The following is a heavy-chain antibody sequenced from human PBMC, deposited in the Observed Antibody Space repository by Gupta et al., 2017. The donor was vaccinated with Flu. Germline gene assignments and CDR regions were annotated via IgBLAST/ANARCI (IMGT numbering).Heavy chain of an antibody. CDR2: INQDGSTK. V-gene: IGHV3-7*01. J-gene: IGHJ4*02. D-gene: IGHD3-10*01. CDR3: ARNRGWGQFDY. Sequence: WVRQAPGKGLEWVANINQDGSTKNYVDSLKGRFTVSRDNAKNSLYLQMDSLRAEDTAVYFCARNRGWGQFDYWGQGTLVTVSS.